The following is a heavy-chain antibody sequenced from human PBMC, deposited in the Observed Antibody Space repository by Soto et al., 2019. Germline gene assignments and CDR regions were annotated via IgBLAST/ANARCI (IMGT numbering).Heavy chain of an antibody. V-gene: IGHV1-18*01. CDR1: GYTFTSYE. D-gene: IGHD5-12*01. CDR2: ISTYNGDT. CDR3: AREGVAPYYYSGMDV. J-gene: IGHJ6*02. Sequence: ASVKVSCKASGYTFTSYEINWVQQAPGQGLEWMGWISTYNGDTNYAQTFQGRVTMTTDTSTSTVHMEVRSLRSDDTAVYYCAREGVAPYYYSGMDVWGQGTPVTVSS.